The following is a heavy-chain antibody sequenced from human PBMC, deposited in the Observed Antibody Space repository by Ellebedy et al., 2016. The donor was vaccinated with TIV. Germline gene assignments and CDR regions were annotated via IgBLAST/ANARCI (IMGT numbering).Heavy chain of an antibody. J-gene: IGHJ6*02. CDR3: AKGQYDVLTGPMDV. D-gene: IGHD3-9*01. CDR2: SYAGGNT. CDR1: GFSVSSNY. Sequence: GESLKISCAPSGFSVSSNYMTWVRQAPGKGLEWVSISYAGGNTYYADSVKGRFTISRHNSKNTLYLQMNSLRAADTAVYYCAKGQYDVLTGPMDVWGQGTTATVSS. V-gene: IGHV3-53*04.